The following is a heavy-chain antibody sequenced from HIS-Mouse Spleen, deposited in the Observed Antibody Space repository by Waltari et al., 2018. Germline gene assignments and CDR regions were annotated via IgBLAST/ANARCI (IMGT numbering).Heavy chain of an antibody. CDR2: MNPNSGNT. V-gene: IGHV1-8*01. CDR1: GYTFTSYD. Sequence: QVQLVQSGAEVTKPGASVTVSCKASGYTFTSYDLNWVRQATGQGFEWMGWMNPNSGNTGYAQKFQGRVTMTRNTSISTAYMELSSLRSEDTAVYYCARWEYCSGGSCQSAFDIWGQGTMVTVSS. CDR3: ARWEYCSGGSCQSAFDI. D-gene: IGHD2-15*01. J-gene: IGHJ3*02.